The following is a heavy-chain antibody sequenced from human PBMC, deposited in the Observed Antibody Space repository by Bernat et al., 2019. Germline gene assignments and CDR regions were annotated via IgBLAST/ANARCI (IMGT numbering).Heavy chain of an antibody. CDR2: IWYDGNNK. D-gene: IGHD6-13*01. Sequence: QVQLVESGGGVVQPGRSLRLSCAASGFTFNNYVIHWSRQVPGKGLEWVAVIWYDGNNKYCADSVKGRFTISRDNSKNTLYLQMNSLGAEDTAVYYCARLGSRWSFDYWSQGTLVNVSS. CDR3: ARLGSRWSFDY. CDR1: GFTFNNYV. V-gene: IGHV3-33*01. J-gene: IGHJ4*02.